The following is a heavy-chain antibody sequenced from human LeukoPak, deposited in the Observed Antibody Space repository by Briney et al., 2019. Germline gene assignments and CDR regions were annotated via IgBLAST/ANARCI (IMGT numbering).Heavy chain of an antibody. CDR3: ARGGSSGPDY. V-gene: IGHV4-4*07. CDR1: GGSIIRYY. J-gene: IGHJ4*02. Sequence: KPSETLSLTCTVSGGSIIRYYWSWIRQPAGRGLEWIGRIYSSGSTNYNPSLKSRVTISLDKSKNQFSLKLSSVSAADTAVYYCARGGSSGPDYWGQGTLVTVSS. CDR2: IYSSGST. D-gene: IGHD6-19*01.